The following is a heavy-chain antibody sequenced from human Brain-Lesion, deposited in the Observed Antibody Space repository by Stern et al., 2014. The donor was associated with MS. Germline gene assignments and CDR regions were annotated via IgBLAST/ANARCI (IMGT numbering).Heavy chain of an antibody. D-gene: IGHD6-19*01. CDR2: IRGHGGPT. J-gene: IGHJ1*01. CDR3: AKWPHHIAVAGTRYFQH. CDR1: GFSFSTYA. Sequence: VKLLESGGGLVQPGGSLRLSCAASGFSFSTYAMSWVRQTPGQGLQRVSVIRGHGGPTYSADSVTGRFTISSDNTTNTLYLHIDSLRADDTAVYYCAKWPHHIAVAGTRYFQHWGQGTLVTVSS. V-gene: IGHV3-23*01.